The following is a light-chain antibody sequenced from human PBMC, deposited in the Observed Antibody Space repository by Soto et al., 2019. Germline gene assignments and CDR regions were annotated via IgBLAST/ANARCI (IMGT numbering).Light chain of an antibody. CDR1: HNDIGTYDY. V-gene: IGLV2-14*03. J-gene: IGLJ1*01. CDR3: NLFTSNRIYV. Sequence: QSALTQPTSVSGSPGQSITISCTGNHNDIGTYDYVSWYQQHPGRAPRLLIHGVTTRPSGISGRFSASKSGLTASLTISGLQPEDEADYYCNLFTSNRIYVFGPGTKVTVL. CDR2: GVT.